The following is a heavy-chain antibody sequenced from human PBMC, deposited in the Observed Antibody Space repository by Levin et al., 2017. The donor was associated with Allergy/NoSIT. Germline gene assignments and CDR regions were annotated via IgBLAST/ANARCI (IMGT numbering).Heavy chain of an antibody. D-gene: IGHD3-16*01. V-gene: IGHV3-11*01. J-gene: IGHJ4*02. CDR2: ISNGGDTI. Sequence: AGESLKISCAASGFTLSDYYMSWIRQAPGKGLEWLSHISNGGDTIQYADSVKGRFIISRDNAKNSLYLQMNSLRVEDTAVYYCARAYDFAVHWGQGTLVTVSS. CDR3: ARAYDFAVH. CDR1: GFTLSDYY.